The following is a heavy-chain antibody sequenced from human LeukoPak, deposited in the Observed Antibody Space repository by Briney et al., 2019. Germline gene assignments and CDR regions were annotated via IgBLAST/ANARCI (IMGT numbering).Heavy chain of an antibody. D-gene: IGHD1-26*01. CDR3: AREARVGGALQY. CDR1: GFTFSDYL. J-gene: IGHJ4*02. V-gene: IGHV3-74*01. CDR2: INTDGTFI. Sequence: QPGGSLRLSCAASGFTFSDYLMHWVRQAPGKGLVWVSRINTDGTFIRHADSVQGRFTISRDAAKNTLFLQMNSLRAEDTAVYYCAREARVGGALQYWGQGVLVTVSA.